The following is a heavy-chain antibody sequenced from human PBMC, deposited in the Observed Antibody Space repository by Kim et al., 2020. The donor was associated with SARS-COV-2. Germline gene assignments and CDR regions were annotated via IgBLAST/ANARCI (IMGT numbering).Heavy chain of an antibody. CDR3: ARGVGAGAVYYYYGMDV. CDR2: ISYDGSNK. V-gene: IGHV3-30*04. Sequence: GGSLRLSCAASGFTFSSYAMHWVRQAPGKGLEWVAVISYDGSNKYYADSVKGRFTISRDNSKNTLYLQMNSLRAEDTAVYYCARGVGAGAVYYYYGMDVWGQGTTVTVSS. CDR1: GFTFSSYA. J-gene: IGHJ6*02. D-gene: IGHD1-26*01.